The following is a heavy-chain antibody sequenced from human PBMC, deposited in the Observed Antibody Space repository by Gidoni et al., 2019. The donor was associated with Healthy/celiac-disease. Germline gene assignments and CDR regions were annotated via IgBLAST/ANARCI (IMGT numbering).Heavy chain of an antibody. V-gene: IGHV3-15*01. CDR1: GFTFSNAW. J-gene: IGHJ3*02. D-gene: IGHD1-26*01. Sequence: EVQLVESGGGLVKPGGSLRLSCAASGFTFSNAWMSWVRQAPGKGLGWVGRIKSKTDGGTTDYAAPVKGRFTISRDDSKNTLYLQMNSLKTEDTAVYYCTTQWEPQYFDIWGQGTMVTVSS. CDR2: IKSKTDGGTT. CDR3: TTQWEPQYFDI.